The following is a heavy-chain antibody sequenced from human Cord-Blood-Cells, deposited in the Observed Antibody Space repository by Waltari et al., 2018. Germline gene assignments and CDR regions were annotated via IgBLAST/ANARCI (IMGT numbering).Heavy chain of an antibody. V-gene: IGHV1-2*02. D-gene: IGHD7-27*01. CDR3: ARGLTGDPLTFGY. J-gene: IGHJ4*02. CDR1: GYTFTGYY. Sequence: QVQLVQSGAEVKKPGASVKVSCKASGYTFTGYYMHWVRQAPGQGLEWMGWINPNRGGTNYAQKFQGRVTMTRDTSISTAYMELSRLRSDDTAVYYCARGLTGDPLTFGYWGQGTLVTVSS. CDR2: INPNRGGT.